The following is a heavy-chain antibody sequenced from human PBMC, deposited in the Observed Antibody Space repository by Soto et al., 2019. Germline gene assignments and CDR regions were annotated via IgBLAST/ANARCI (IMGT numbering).Heavy chain of an antibody. Sequence: GGSLRLSCAASGFTLSDYWMHWVRQAPGKGLVWVSRINSDGSSTFYADSVKGRFTISRDNAKNTLYLQMNSLRAEDTAVYYCASSLLTPFDYWGQGTLVTVSS. CDR2: INSDGSST. CDR3: ASSLLTPFDY. D-gene: IGHD7-27*01. CDR1: GFTLSDYW. V-gene: IGHV3-74*01. J-gene: IGHJ4*02.